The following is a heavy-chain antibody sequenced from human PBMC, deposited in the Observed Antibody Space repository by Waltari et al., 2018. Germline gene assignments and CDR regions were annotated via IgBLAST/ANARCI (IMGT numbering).Heavy chain of an antibody. J-gene: IGHJ6*02. CDR3: ASGGGYYYYGMDV. CDR2: ISSSSSTI. D-gene: IGHD3-10*01. V-gene: IGHV3-48*01. CDR1: GFTFSSYG. Sequence: EVQLVESGGGLVQPGGSLGLSCAASGFTFSSYGMNWARRAPGKGLEWVSYISSSSSTIYYADSVKGRFTISRDNAKNSLYLQMNSLRAEDTAVYYCASGGGYYYYGMDVWGQGTTVTVSS.